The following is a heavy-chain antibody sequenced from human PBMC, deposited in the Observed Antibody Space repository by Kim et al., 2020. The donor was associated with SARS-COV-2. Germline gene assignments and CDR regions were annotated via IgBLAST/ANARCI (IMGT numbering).Heavy chain of an antibody. J-gene: IGHJ3*01. V-gene: IGHV4-34*01. D-gene: IGHD1-26*01. CDR3: SRKDARDGKTGSCNFDF. Sequence: SETLSLTCAVYGGSFSGYYWSWIRRTPRKGLEWRGEINHGGSTNCNPPLKSRGTVSVDTSKNQFSLRLNSVTAADAALDYFSRKDARDGKTGSCNFDFWG. CDR2: INHGGST. CDR1: GGSFSGYY.